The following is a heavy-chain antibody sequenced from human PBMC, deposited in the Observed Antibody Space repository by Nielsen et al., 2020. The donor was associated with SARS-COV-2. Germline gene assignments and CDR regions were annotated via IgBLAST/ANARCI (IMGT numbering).Heavy chain of an antibody. CDR3: AKGYSGYDFAYYYYYYMDV. J-gene: IGHJ6*03. CDR2: ISGSGGST. Sequence: GESLKISCAASGFTFSSYAMSWVRQAPGKGLEWVSAISGSGGSTYYADSVKGRFTISRDNSKNTLYLQMNSLRAEDTAVYYCAKGYSGYDFAYYYYYYMDVWGKGTTVTVSS. CDR1: GFTFSSYA. D-gene: IGHD5-12*01. V-gene: IGHV3-23*01.